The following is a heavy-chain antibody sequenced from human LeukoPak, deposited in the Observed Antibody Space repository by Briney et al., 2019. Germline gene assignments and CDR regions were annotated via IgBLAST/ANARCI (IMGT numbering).Heavy chain of an antibody. CDR2: ISGSGGST. CDR3: ARDLGSGWYSYYYYGMDV. Sequence: GGSLRLSCAASGFTFSSYAMGWVRQAPGKGLEWVSAISGSGGSTYYADSVKGRFTISRDNSKNTLYLQMNSLRAEDTAVYYCARDLGSGWYSYYYYGMDVWGQGTTVTVSS. V-gene: IGHV3-23*01. J-gene: IGHJ6*02. CDR1: GFTFSSYA. D-gene: IGHD6-19*01.